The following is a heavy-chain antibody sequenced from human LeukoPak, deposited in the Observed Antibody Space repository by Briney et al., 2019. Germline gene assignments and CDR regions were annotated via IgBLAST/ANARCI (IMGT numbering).Heavy chain of an antibody. CDR3: ARGRGYIYGYAFDY. J-gene: IGHJ4*02. Sequence: GGSLRLSCAASGFTFSSYWMHWVRQDPGKGLVWVSRINSDGSTTTYADSVKGRFTISRDNAKNTLYLQMNSLRAEDTAVYYCARGRGYIYGYAFDYWGQGTLVTVSS. V-gene: IGHV3-74*01. D-gene: IGHD5-18*01. CDR2: INSDGSTT. CDR1: GFTFSSYW.